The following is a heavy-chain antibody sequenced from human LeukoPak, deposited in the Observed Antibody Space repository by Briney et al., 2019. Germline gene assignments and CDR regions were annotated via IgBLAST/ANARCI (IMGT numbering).Heavy chain of an antibody. V-gene: IGHV3-15*01. Sequence: GGSLRLSCAASGFTFSNAWMSWVRQAPGKGLEWVGRIKSKTDGRTTDCAAPVKGRFTISRDGSKNTLYLQMNSLKTEDTAVYYCSTLGYYGSGSYAPWGQGTLVTVSS. CDR2: IKSKTDGRTT. CDR1: GFTFSNAW. CDR3: STLGYYGSGSYAP. J-gene: IGHJ5*02. D-gene: IGHD3-10*01.